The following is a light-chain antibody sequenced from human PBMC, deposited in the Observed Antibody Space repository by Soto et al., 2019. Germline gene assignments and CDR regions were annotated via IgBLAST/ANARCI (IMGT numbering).Light chain of an antibody. CDR1: NIGSKS. CDR3: QVWDSSSDPHVV. Sequence: SSELTQPPSVSVAPGKTARITCGGNNIGSKSVHWYQQKPGQAPVLVIYYDSDRPSGIPERFSGSNPGNAATLTISRVEAGDESDYYCQVWDSSSDPHVVFGGGTKLTVL. J-gene: IGLJ2*01. V-gene: IGLV3-21*04. CDR2: YDS.